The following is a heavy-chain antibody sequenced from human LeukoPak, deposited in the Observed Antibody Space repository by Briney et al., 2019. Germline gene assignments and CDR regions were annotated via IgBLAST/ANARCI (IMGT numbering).Heavy chain of an antibody. CDR2: IYPGGTT. CDR3: AKEGLELYYFDY. CDR1: GFTVSSNY. D-gene: IGHD1-7*01. Sequence: GGSLRLSCVASGFTVSSNYMSWVRQAPGKGPEWVSLIYPGGTTHYADAVKGRFTISRDNSKNTLYLQMNSLRAEDTAVYYCAKEGLELYYFDYWGQGTLVTVSS. J-gene: IGHJ4*02. V-gene: IGHV3-53*01.